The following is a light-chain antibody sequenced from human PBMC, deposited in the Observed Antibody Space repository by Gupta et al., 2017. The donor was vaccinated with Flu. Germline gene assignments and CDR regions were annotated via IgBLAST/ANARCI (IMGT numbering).Light chain of an antibody. CDR3: QQYNSYPWT. J-gene: IGKJ1*01. Sequence: PSTLPASVGDRVTITCRASQSISSWLAWYQQKPGKAPKVLIYKASSLESGVPSRFSGSGSGTEFTLTISSLQPDDFATYYCQQYNSYPWTFGQGTKVEIK. V-gene: IGKV1-5*03. CDR1: QSISSW. CDR2: KAS.